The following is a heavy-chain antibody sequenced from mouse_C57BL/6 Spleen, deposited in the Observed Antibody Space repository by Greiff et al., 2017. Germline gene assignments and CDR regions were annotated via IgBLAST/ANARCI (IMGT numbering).Heavy chain of an antibody. CDR1: GYTFTSYW. J-gene: IGHJ2*01. CDR3: ARRGTVVSPYYFDY. V-gene: IGHV1-50*01. CDR2: IDPSDSYT. Sequence: QVQLQQPGAELVKPGASVKLSCKASGYTFTSYWMQWVKQRPGQGLEWIGEIDPSDSYTNYNQKFKGKATLTVDTSSSTAYMQLSSLTSEDSAVYYCARRGTVVSPYYFDYWGQGTTLTVSS. D-gene: IGHD1-1*01.